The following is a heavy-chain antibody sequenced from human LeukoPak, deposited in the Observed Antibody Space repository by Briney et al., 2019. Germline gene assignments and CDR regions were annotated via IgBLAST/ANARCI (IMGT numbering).Heavy chain of an antibody. CDR1: GFTFSSFS. D-gene: IGHD6-13*01. CDR2: ISPSGGTI. Sequence: GGSLRLSCAASGFTFSSFSINWVRQAPGKGLEWASYISPSGGTIYYADSVKGRFTISRDNANNSLYLQMNSLRDEDTAVYYCARGQQQLIPLDYWGQGTLVTVSS. J-gene: IGHJ4*02. CDR3: ARGQQQLIPLDY. V-gene: IGHV3-48*02.